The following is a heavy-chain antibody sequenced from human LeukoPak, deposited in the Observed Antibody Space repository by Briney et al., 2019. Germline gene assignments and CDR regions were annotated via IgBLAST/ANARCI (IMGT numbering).Heavy chain of an antibody. J-gene: IGHJ4*02. CDR2: INWNGVST. V-gene: IGHV3-20*04. CDR1: GFTFHDYG. D-gene: IGHD3-22*01. Sequence: PGGSLRLSCAASGFTFHDYGMSWVRQAPGKGLEWVSTINWNGVSTGYADSVKGRFTISRDNAKNSLYLQMNSLRAEDTALYYCARGILYYYDSSGYYSYFDCWGQGTLVTVSS. CDR3: ARGILYYYDSSGYYSYFDC.